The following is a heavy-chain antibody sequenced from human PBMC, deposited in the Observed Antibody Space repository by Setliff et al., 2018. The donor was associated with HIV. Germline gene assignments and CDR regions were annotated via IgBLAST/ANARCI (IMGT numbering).Heavy chain of an antibody. CDR3: AREGCGGDCYWGGYYFDY. CDR2: IIPILNIE. V-gene: IGHV1-69*10. CDR1: GGTFSSYA. D-gene: IGHD2-21*02. J-gene: IGHJ4*02. Sequence: SVKVSCKASGGTFSSYAISWVRQAPGQGLEWMGGIIPILNIENYAQKFQGRVTMTADESDESTSTAYMGLSSLRSEDTAVYYCAREGCGGDCYWGGYYFDYWGQGTLVTVSS.